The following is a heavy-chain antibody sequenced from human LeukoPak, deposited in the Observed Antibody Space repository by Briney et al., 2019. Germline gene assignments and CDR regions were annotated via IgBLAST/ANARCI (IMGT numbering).Heavy chain of an antibody. V-gene: IGHV3-30-3*01. D-gene: IGHD1-26*01. CDR3: ARGMTGSYFGHFDY. CDR1: GFTFSSYA. J-gene: IGHJ4*02. Sequence: PGGSLRLSCAASGFTFSSYAMHWVRQAPGKGLEWVAVISYDGSNKYYADSVKGRFTISRDNGKNSLYLQMNSLRAEDTAVYYCARGMTGSYFGHFDYWGQGTLVTVSS. CDR2: ISYDGSNK.